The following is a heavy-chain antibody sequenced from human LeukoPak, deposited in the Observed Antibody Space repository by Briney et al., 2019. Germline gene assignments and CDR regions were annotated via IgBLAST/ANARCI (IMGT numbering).Heavy chain of an antibody. D-gene: IGHD5-18*01. Sequence: GGSLRLSCAASGFTFRIYSMNWVRQAPGTGLEWVSSIGPSSGDIYYADSVKGRFTISRDNAKNSLYLQMNSLRAEDTAVYYCARAPYSYGYFRNDYWGQGTLVSVSS. CDR3: ARAPYSYGYFRNDY. J-gene: IGHJ4*02. CDR2: IGPSSGDI. V-gene: IGHV3-21*04. CDR1: GFTFRIYS.